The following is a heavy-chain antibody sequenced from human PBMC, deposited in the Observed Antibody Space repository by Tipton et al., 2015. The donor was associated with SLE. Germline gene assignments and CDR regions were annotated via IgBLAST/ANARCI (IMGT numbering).Heavy chain of an antibody. CDR1: GASINNGTYF. V-gene: IGHV4-61*02. CDR3: ARRVRGGWYDY. CDR2: IYTSGST. Sequence: TLSLTCSVSGASINNGTYFWSWIRQSAVRGLEWIGRIYTSGSTYYNPSLKSRVTISVDTSKNQFSLKLSSVTAADTAVYYCARRVRGGWYDYWGQGTLVTVSS. D-gene: IGHD6-19*01. J-gene: IGHJ4*02.